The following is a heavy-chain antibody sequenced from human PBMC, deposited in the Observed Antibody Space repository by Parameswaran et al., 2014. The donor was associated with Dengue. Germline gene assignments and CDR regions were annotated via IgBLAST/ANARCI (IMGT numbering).Heavy chain of an antibody. CDR1: GGSFSGYY. D-gene: IGHD4-17*01. CDR2: INHSGST. Sequence: SETLSLTCAVYGGSFSGYYWSWIRQPPGKGLEWIGEINHSGSTNYNPSLKSRVTISVDTSKNQFSLKLSSVTAADTAVYYCASLWSRHTTVTGRYYYYGMDVWGQGTTVTVSS. J-gene: IGHJ6*02. CDR3: ASLWSRHTTVTGRYYYYGMDV. V-gene: IGHV4-34*01.